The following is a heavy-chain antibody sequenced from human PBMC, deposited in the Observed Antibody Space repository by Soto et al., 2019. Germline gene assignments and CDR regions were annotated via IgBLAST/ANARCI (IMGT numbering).Heavy chain of an antibody. V-gene: IGHV5-10-1*01. CDR2: IDPSDSYT. Sequence: GESLKISCKGSGYSFTSYWISWVRQMPGKGLEWMGRIDPSDSYTNYSPSFQGHVTISADKSISTAYLQWSSLTAADTAVYYCARVFRHDSNYRTYYYYYMDVWGKGTTVTVSS. D-gene: IGHD1-7*01. J-gene: IGHJ6*03. CDR3: ARVFRHDSNYRTYYYYYMDV. CDR1: GYSFTSYW.